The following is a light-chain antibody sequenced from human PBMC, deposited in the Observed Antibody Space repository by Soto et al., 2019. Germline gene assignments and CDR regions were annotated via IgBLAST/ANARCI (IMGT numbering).Light chain of an antibody. CDR3: QQYYSTPET. Sequence: DIVMTQSPDSLAVSLGERATINCKSSQSVLYSSNNKNYLAWYQQKPGQPPKLLIYWASTRESGVPDRFSGSGSGTDFTLTISSLKAEDVAVYYCQQYYSTPETFGPGTKVDI. CDR2: WAS. J-gene: IGKJ3*01. CDR1: QSVLYSSNNKNY. V-gene: IGKV4-1*01.